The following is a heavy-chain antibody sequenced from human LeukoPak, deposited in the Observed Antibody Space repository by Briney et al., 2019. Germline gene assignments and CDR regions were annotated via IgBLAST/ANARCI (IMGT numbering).Heavy chain of an antibody. CDR3: VYYYGSGSVEY. CDR1: GGSFSGYY. V-gene: IGHV4-34*01. D-gene: IGHD3-10*01. Sequence: PSETLSLTCAVYGGSFSGYYWSWIRQPPGKGLQWIGEINHSGSTNYNPSLKSRVTISVDTSKNQFSLNLTSVTAADTAVYYCVYYYGSGSVEYWGQGTLVTVSS. J-gene: IGHJ4*02. CDR2: INHSGST.